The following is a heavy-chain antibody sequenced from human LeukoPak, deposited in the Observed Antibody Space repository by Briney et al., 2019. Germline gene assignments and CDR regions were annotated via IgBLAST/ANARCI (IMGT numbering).Heavy chain of an antibody. J-gene: IGHJ3*02. CDR2: ISYDGSNK. CDR3: AKPETRTPGLRNDAFDI. V-gene: IGHV3-30-3*02. CDR1: GFTFSSYA. D-gene: IGHD4-17*01. Sequence: QPGRSLRLSCAASGFTFSSYAMHWVRQAPGKGLEWVAVISYDGSNKYYADSVKGRFTISIDNSKNTLYLQMNSLRAEDTAVYYCAKPETRTPGLRNDAFDIWGQGTMVTVSS.